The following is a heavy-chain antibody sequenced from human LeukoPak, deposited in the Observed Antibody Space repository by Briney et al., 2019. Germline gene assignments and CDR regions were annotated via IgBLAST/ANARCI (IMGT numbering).Heavy chain of an antibody. V-gene: IGHV3-21*01. CDR1: GFTFSSYS. Sequence: GGSLRLSCAASGFTFSSYSMNWVRQAPGKGLEWVSSISSSSSYIYYADSVKGRFTIPRDNAKNSLYLQMNSLRAEDTAVYYCARENQYCSSTSCYVRAEDAFDIWGQGTMVTVSS. J-gene: IGHJ3*02. D-gene: IGHD2-2*01. CDR2: ISSSSSYI. CDR3: ARENQYCSSTSCYVRAEDAFDI.